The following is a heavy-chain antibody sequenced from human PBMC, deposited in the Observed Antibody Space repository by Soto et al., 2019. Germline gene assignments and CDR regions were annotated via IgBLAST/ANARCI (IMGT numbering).Heavy chain of an antibody. D-gene: IGHD3-10*01. CDR1: GFTFSSYA. Sequence: GGSLRLSCAASGFTFSSYAMSWVRQAPGKGPEWVSAISGSGGSTYYADSVKGRFTISRDNSKNTLYLQMNSLRAEDTAVYYCAKAVDYGSGSYYSYYFDYWGQGTLVTVS. CDR2: ISGSGGST. V-gene: IGHV3-23*01. CDR3: AKAVDYGSGSYYSYYFDY. J-gene: IGHJ4*02.